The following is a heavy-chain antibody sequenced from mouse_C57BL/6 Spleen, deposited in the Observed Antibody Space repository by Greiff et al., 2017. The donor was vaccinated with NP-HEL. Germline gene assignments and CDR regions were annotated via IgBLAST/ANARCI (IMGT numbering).Heavy chain of an antibody. V-gene: IGHV1-52*01. CDR3: ARSEPPVYYGNCAFAY. CDR2: IDPSDSET. J-gene: IGHJ3*01. Sequence: QVQLQQPGAELVRPGSSVKLSCKASGYTFTSYWMHWVKQRPIQGLEWIGNIDPSDSETHYNQKFKDKATLTVDKSSSTAYMQLSNLTSEDSAVYYCARSEPPVYYGNCAFAYWGQGTLVTVSA. CDR1: GYTFTSYW. D-gene: IGHD2-1*01.